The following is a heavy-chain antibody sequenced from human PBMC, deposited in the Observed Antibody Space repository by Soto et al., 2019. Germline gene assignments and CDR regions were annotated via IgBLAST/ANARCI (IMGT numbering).Heavy chain of an antibody. CDR1: CFTFTRYS. J-gene: IGHJ4*02. Sequence: PGGSLRLSCASSCFTFTRYSMNWVRQAPGKGLEWVSSISSTTNYIYYADSMKGRFTVSRDNAKNSVYLEMNSLSAEDTAVYYCARESEDLTSNFDYWGQGTLVTAPQ. CDR2: ISSTTNYI. V-gene: IGHV3-21*01. CDR3: ARESEDLTSNFDY.